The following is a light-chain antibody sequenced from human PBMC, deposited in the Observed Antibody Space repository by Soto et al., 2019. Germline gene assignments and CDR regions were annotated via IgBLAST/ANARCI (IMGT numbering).Light chain of an antibody. Sequence: QSALTQPPSASGSPGQSVTISCTGTSSDVGGYDYVSWYQQHPGKAPKLMIYEVTKRASGVPDRFSGSKSGNTASLTVSGLQAEDEADYYCSSYAGSNTDVVFGRGTKVTVL. CDR2: EVT. CDR3: SSYAGSNTDVV. J-gene: IGLJ2*01. V-gene: IGLV2-8*01. CDR1: SSDVGGYDY.